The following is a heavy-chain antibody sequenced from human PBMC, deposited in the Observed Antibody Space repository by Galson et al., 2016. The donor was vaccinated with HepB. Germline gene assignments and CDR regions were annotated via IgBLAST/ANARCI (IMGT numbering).Heavy chain of an antibody. CDR2: INPSGGST. Sequence: SCKASGYTFTSYYMHWVRRAPGQGLEWMGLINPSGGSTSYAQQFQGRVTMTRDTSTSTVYMELSSLRSEDTAVYYCAREGQTRGYSYGSGMDVWGQGTTVTVSS. CDR1: GYTFTSYY. CDR3: AREGQTRGYSYGSGMDV. V-gene: IGHV1-46*01. J-gene: IGHJ6*02. D-gene: IGHD5-18*01.